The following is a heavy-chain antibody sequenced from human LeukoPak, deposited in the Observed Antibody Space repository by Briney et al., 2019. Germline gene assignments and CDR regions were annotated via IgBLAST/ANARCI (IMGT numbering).Heavy chain of an antibody. V-gene: IGHV3-20*04. Sequence: PGGSLRLFCAASGFTFDEYGMSWVPQTPRKGLEWGSGINWNGGSTGYADSVKGRFTISRDNAKNSLYLQMNSLRAEDTALYYCAREGAARPGYYYYYYMDVWGKGTTVTVSS. CDR2: INWNGGST. D-gene: IGHD6-6*01. CDR3: AREGAARPGYYYYYYMDV. CDR1: GFTFDEYG. J-gene: IGHJ6*03.